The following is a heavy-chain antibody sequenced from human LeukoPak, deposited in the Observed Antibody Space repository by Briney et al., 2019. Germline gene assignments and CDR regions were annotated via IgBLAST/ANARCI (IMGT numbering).Heavy chain of an antibody. V-gene: IGHV3-21*01. J-gene: IGHJ4*02. CDR1: GFTFSSYS. CDR2: ISSSSSYI. CDR3: ARMSGSRLPGY. Sequence: GGSLRLSCAASGFTFSSYSMNWVRQAPGKGLEWVSSISSSSSYIYYADSVKGRFTISRDNAKNSLYLQMNSLRAEDTAVYYCARMSGSRLPGYWGQGTLVTVSS. D-gene: IGHD3-3*01.